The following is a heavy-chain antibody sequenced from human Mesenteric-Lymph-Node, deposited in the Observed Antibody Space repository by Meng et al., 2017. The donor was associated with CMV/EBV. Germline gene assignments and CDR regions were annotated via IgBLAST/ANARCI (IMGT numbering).Heavy chain of an antibody. D-gene: IGHD1-1*01. Sequence: CTFSGFSVCTSGGGVRWLRQPPGKALDWLVLIYWDDDKRYSPSLKSRLTITKDTSKNQVVLTMTNMDPVDTATYYCARTYNAAFDNWGQGTLVTVSS. V-gene: IGHV2-5*02. CDR1: GFSVCTSGGG. CDR2: IYWDDDK. CDR3: ARTYNAAFDN. J-gene: IGHJ4*02.